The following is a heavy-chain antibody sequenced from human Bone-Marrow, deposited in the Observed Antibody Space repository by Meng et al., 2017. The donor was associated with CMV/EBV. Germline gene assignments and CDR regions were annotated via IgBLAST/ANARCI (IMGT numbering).Heavy chain of an antibody. CDR2: INPNSGGT. V-gene: IGHV1-2*02. CDR3: ARADDSSGYFDFDY. D-gene: IGHD3-22*01. Sequence: VQLVEAGVWGKMPGASVKVSCKAPGYTFTGYYMHWVRQAPGQGLEWLGWINPNSGGTNYAQKFQGRVTMTRDTSISTAYMELSRLRSDDTAVYYCARADDSSGYFDFDYWGQGTLVTVSS. CDR1: GYTFTGYY. J-gene: IGHJ4*02.